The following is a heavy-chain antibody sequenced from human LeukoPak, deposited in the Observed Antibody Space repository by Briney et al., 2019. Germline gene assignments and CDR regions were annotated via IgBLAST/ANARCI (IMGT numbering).Heavy chain of an antibody. D-gene: IGHD2-15*01. J-gene: IGHJ5*02. CDR2: INPISGGT. V-gene: IGHV1-2*02. CDR3: ARQPPGYCSGGSCYGDWFDP. Sequence: GASVNVSCKASGYTFTGYYMHWVRQAPGQGLEWMGWINPISGGTNYAQKFQGRVTMTRDTSISTAYMELSRLRSDDTAVYYCARQPPGYCSGGSCYGDWFDPWGQGTLVTVSS. CDR1: GYTFTGYY.